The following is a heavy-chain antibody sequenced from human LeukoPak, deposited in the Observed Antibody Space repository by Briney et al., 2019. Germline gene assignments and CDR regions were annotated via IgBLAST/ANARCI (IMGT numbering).Heavy chain of an antibody. D-gene: IGHD4-23*01. V-gene: IGHV4-34*01. CDR1: GGSISSYY. CDR3: ARSDPPWGGYGGISGQAFDI. Sequence: SENLSLTCTVSGGSISSYYWSWVRQPPGKGLEWIGEINHGESTNYNPSLKSRVTISIDTSKNQFSLNLTSVTAADTAVYYCARSDPPWGGYGGISGQAFDIWGQGTMVTVFS. CDR2: INHGEST. J-gene: IGHJ3*02.